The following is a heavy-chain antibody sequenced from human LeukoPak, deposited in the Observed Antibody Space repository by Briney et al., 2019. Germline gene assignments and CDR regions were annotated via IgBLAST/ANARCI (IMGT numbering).Heavy chain of an antibody. V-gene: IGHV3-23*01. CDR1: GFPFSSYA. Sequence: PGGSLRLSCAASGFPFSSYAMNWVRQAPGKGLEWLSAIGATGGSTFYADSEKGRFTISRDNSKNTLYLQMNSLRAEDTAFYYCAKDRSVVVPAAADYWGQGTVVTVSS. CDR3: AKDRSVVVPAAADY. J-gene: IGHJ4*02. D-gene: IGHD2-2*01. CDR2: IGATGGST.